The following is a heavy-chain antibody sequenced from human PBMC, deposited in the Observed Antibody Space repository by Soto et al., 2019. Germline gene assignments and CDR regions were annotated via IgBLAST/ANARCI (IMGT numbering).Heavy chain of an antibody. V-gene: IGHV3-15*07. Sequence: GESLKISCAASGFSFSNAWINWVRQVTGKGLEWVGRIKSKTDGGTTDFAAPVKGRFAISRDDSNNMVYLQMNSLKTEDTAVYYCTTDSYITTVIIRFDYWGHGTLVTVSS. CDR1: GFSFSNAW. CDR2: IKSKTDGGTT. D-gene: IGHD2-2*02. J-gene: IGHJ4*01. CDR3: TTDSYITTVIIRFDY.